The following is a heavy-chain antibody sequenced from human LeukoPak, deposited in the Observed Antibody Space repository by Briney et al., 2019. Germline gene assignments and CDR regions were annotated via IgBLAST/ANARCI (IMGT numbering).Heavy chain of an antibody. Sequence: SQTLSLTCTVSGGSISSGGYYWRWIRQHPGKGLEWIGYIYYSESTYYNPSLKGRVTISVDTSKNQFSLKLSSVTAADTAVYYCARGRGQQLVLLVDWFDPWGQGTLVTVSS. CDR3: ARGRGQQLVLLVDWFDP. CDR1: GGSISSGGYY. V-gene: IGHV4-31*03. D-gene: IGHD6-13*01. CDR2: IYYSEST. J-gene: IGHJ5*02.